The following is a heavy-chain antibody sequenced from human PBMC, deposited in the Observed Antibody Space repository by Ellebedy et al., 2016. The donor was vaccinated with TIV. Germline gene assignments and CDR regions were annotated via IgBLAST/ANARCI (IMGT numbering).Heavy chain of an antibody. Sequence: GGSLRLXXAASGFTFSSYSMNWVRQAPGKGLEWVSSISSSSSYIYYADSVKGRFTISRDNAKNSLYLQMNSLRAEDTAVYYCARDSDGTGDYWGQGTLVTVSS. CDR3: ARDSDGTGDY. J-gene: IGHJ4*02. D-gene: IGHD3-10*01. CDR2: ISSSSSYI. V-gene: IGHV3-21*01. CDR1: GFTFSSYS.